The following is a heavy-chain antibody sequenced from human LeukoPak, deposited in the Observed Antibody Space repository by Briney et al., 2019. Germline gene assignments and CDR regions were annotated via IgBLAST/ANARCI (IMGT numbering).Heavy chain of an antibody. Sequence: RGSLRLSCAASGFTFSIYWMSWVRQAPGKGLEWVADIKQDGSEKYYVDSVKGRFTISRDNAKNSLYLQMNSLRAEDTAVYYCARDLLGNYFDYWGQGTLVTVSS. V-gene: IGHV3-7*04. CDR1: GFTFSIYW. J-gene: IGHJ4*02. CDR3: ARDLLGNYFDY. D-gene: IGHD2-21*01. CDR2: IKQDGSEK.